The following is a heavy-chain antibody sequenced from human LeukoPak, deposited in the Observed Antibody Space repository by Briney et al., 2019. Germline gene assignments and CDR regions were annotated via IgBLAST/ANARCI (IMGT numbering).Heavy chain of an antibody. J-gene: IGHJ5*02. Sequence: PSETLSLTCAVSGGSISSSNWWSWVRQPPGKGLEWIGEIYHSGSTNYNPSLKSRVTISVDKSKNQFSLKLSSVTAADTAVYYCARQRVPAATGPWFDPWGQGTLVTVSS. V-gene: IGHV4-4*02. CDR3: ARQRVPAATGPWFDP. D-gene: IGHD2-2*01. CDR2: IYHSGST. CDR1: GGSISSSNW.